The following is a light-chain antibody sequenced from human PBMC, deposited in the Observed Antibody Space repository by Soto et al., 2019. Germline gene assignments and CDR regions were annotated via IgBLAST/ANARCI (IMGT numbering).Light chain of an antibody. Sequence: DIQMTQSPSSLSASVGDRVTISCRAGQRVSTYLNWYQQKPGKAPKLLIYAASSLQSGVPSRFSGSGSGTDFTLTISSLQPEDFATYYCQHADSFPLITFGQGTRLEIK. V-gene: IGKV1-12*01. CDR1: QRVSTY. CDR3: QHADSFPLIT. CDR2: AAS. J-gene: IGKJ5*01.